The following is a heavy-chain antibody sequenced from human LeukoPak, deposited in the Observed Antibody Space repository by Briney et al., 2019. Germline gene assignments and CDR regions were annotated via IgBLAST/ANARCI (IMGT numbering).Heavy chain of an antibody. CDR3: ARDYDSSAFDY. Sequence: SQTLSLTCTVSGGSISSGSYYWSWIRQPAGKGLEWIGRIYTSGSTNYNPSLKSRVTISVDTSKNQFSLKLSSVTAADTAVYYCARDYDSSAFDYWGQGTLVTVSS. D-gene: IGHD3-22*01. V-gene: IGHV4-61*02. J-gene: IGHJ4*02. CDR1: GGSISSGSYY. CDR2: IYTSGST.